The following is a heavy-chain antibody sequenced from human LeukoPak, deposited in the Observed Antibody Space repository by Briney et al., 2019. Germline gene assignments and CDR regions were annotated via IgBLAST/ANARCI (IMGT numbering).Heavy chain of an antibody. CDR1: GYTLTELS. J-gene: IGHJ6*02. CDR3: ATDLPGAAARLNYYYGMDV. D-gene: IGHD6-6*01. Sequence: ASVKVSCKVSGYTLTELSMHWVRQAPGKGLEWMGGFDPEDGETIYAQEFQGRVTMTEDTSTDTAYMELSSLRSEDTAVYYCATDLPGAAARLNYYYGMDVWGQGTTVTVSS. CDR2: FDPEDGET. V-gene: IGHV1-24*01.